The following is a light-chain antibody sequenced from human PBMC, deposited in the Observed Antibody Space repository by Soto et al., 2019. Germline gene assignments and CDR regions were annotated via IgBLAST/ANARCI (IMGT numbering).Light chain of an antibody. V-gene: IGLV2-11*01. Sequence: QSALTQPPSVSGSPGQSVTISCTGTSGDVGAYNYVSWCQLHPGKAPKLIIYDVSKRPSGVPDRFSGSKSGNTASLTISGLQAEDEADYYCCSYAGSYTYVFGTGTKVTVL. J-gene: IGLJ1*01. CDR1: SGDVGAYNY. CDR2: DVS. CDR3: CSYAGSYTYV.